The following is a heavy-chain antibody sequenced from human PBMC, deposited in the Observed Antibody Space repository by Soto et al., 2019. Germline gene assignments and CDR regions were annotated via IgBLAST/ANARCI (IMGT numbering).Heavy chain of an antibody. J-gene: IGHJ6*01. V-gene: IGHV3-7*05. CDR3: ARGHYGMED. CDR2: INQDGSDK. CDR1: GRTLSRYG. Sequence: VLSLRLSWGVSGRTLSRYGMSWVRQAPGKGLEWVANINQDGSDKNYLDSVKGRFTVSRDNAKNSLYLQMNGLRVEGTAVYFCARGHYGMEDWGQGTTVTVSS.